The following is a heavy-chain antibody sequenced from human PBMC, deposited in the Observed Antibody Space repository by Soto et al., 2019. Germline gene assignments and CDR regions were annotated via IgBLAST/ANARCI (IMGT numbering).Heavy chain of an antibody. CDR3: ARVRRRVVAAKDYYYGMDV. Sequence: GGSLRLSCAASGFTFSSYWMHWVRQAPGKGLVWVSRINSDGSSTSYADSVKGRFTISRDNAKNTLYLQMNSLRAEDTAVYYCARVRRRVVAAKDYYYGMDVWGQGTTVTVSS. J-gene: IGHJ6*02. CDR2: INSDGSST. CDR1: GFTFSSYW. D-gene: IGHD2-15*01. V-gene: IGHV3-74*01.